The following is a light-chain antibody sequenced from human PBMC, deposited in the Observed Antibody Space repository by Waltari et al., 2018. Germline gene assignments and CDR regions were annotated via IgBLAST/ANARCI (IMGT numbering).Light chain of an antibody. CDR1: SASLASKF. CDR2: EDN. CDR3: QSYDSSNHWV. V-gene: IGLV6-57*01. Sequence: NFMLTQPHSVSESPGKTVTISCTPSSASLASKFVHWFQQRPVSSPTNVIYEDNHRPSGVPDRFSGSIDSSSNSASLTISGLKTEDEADYYCQSYDSSNHWVFGGGTKLTVL. J-gene: IGLJ3*02.